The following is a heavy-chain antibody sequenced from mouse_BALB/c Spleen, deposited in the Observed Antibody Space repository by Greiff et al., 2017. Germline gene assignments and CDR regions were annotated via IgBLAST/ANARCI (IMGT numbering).Heavy chain of an antibody. Sequence: VQLVESGAELVRPGTSVKVSCKASGYAFTNYLIEWVKQRPGQGLEWIGVINPGSGGTNYNEKFKGKATLTADKSSSTAYMQLSSLTSDDSAVYFCASRYFDYWGQGTTLTVSS. J-gene: IGHJ2*01. CDR1: GYAFTNYL. CDR3: ASRYFDY. CDR2: INPGSGGT. V-gene: IGHV1-54*01.